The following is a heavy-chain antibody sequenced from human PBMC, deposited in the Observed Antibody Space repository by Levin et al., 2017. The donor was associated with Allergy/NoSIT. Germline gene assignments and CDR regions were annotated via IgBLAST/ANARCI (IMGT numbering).Heavy chain of an antibody. CDR3: ARYFFDTDGYTLYYYDN. CDR2: VSGSGNKT. J-gene: IGHJ4*02. CDR1: GFTFRTYT. V-gene: IGHV3-23*01. D-gene: IGHD5-24*01. Sequence: PGGSLRLSCAASGFTFRTYTLGWVRQAPGKGLESVSSVSGSGNKTNYADSVKGRFTVSRDNSRSTLYLQMNSLRPEDTAMYYCARYFFDTDGYTLYYYDNWGQGTLVTVSS.